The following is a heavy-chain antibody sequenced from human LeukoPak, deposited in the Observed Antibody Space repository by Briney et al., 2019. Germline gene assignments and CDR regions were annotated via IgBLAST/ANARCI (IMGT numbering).Heavy chain of an antibody. J-gene: IGHJ4*02. V-gene: IGHV3-23*01. Sequence: GGSLRLSCAASGFTFSSYAMSWVRQAPGKGLEWVSAISGSGGSTYYADSVKGRFTISGDNSKNTLYLQMNSLRAEDTAVYYCAKDSVVARLLLDYWGQGTLVTVSS. CDR2: ISGSGGST. D-gene: IGHD4-23*01. CDR1: GFTFSSYA. CDR3: AKDSVVARLLLDY.